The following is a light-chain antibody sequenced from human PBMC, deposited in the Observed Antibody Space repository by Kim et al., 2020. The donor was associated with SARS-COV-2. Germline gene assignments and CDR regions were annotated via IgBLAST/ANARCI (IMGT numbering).Light chain of an antibody. J-gene: IGLJ2*01. CDR3: QTWGTGIPVA. Sequence: SVRLTCTLSSEYSTYAIAWHQQQPEKGPRFLVRLNSGGSHTKGDGIPDRFSGSGSGAERYLTISSLQSEDEADYYCQTWGTGIPVAFGGGTQLTVL. CDR2: LNSGGSH. CDR1: SEYSTYA. V-gene: IGLV4-69*01.